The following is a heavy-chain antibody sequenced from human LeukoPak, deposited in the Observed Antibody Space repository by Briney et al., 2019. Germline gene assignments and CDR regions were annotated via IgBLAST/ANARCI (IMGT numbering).Heavy chain of an antibody. Sequence: GGSLRLSCAASGFSFSTYWMSWVRQAPGKGLEWVANIKHGGSDKYYMDSVKGRFTISRDNAKNSLYLQMNSLRAEDTAVYYCARVCSTSCAPAFDIWGQGTMVTVSS. J-gene: IGHJ3*02. D-gene: IGHD2-2*01. CDR1: GFSFSTYW. CDR3: ARVCSTSCAPAFDI. CDR2: IKHGGSDK. V-gene: IGHV3-7*01.